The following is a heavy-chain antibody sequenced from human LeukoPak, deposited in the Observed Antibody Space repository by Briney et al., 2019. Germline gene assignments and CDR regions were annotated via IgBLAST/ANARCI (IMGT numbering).Heavy chain of an antibody. D-gene: IGHD3/OR15-3a*01. CDR3: ARADGTGGPYDY. CDR1: GFTVSSNY. J-gene: IGHJ4*02. Sequence: GGSLRLSCAVSGFTVSSNYMSWVRQAPGKELEWVSVIYSGGSTHHADSVKGRFTISRDNSKNTVFLQMNSLRAEDTAVYYCARADGTGGPYDYWGQGTLVTVSS. V-gene: IGHV3-53*01. CDR2: IYSGGST.